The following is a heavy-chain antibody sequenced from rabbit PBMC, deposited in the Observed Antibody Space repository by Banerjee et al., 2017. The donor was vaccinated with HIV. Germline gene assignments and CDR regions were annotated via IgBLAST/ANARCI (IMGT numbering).Heavy chain of an antibody. V-gene: IGHV1S45*01. CDR3: ARDGLYYGMDL. Sequence: QQQLEESGGGLVKPGGTLTLTCKASGLDFSSSFWICWVRQAPGKGLEWIGCIVTGSSGGTYYASWAKGRFTISKTASTTVTLQMTSRTAADTATYFCARDGLYYGMDLWGPGTLVTVS. CDR2: IVTGSSGGT. J-gene: IGHJ6*01. CDR1: GLDFSSSFW.